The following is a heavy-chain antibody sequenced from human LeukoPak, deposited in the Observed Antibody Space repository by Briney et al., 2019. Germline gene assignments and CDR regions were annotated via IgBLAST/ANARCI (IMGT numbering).Heavy chain of an antibody. CDR3: ARGAPRYYFDY. CDR2: INTDGSST. V-gene: IGHV3-74*01. Sequence: PGGSLRLSCAASGFTFSSYWMHWVRQAPGKGLVWVSRINTDGSSTSYADSVKGRFTISRDNAKNTLYLQMNSLRAEDTAVYYCARGAPRYYFDYWGQGTLVTVSS. J-gene: IGHJ4*02. CDR1: GFTFSSYW.